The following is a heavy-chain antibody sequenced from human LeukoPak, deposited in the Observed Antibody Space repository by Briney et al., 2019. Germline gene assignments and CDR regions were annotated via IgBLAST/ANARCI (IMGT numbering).Heavy chain of an antibody. J-gene: IGHJ4*02. CDR3: AKVFGELLKDY. D-gene: IGHD3-10*01. CDR1: GFTFSSYG. Sequence: PGRSLRLSCAASGFTFSSYGMHWVRQAPGKGLEWVAVISYDGSNKYYADSVKGRFTISRDNSKNTLYLQMNSLRAEDTAVYYCAKVFGELLKDYWGQGTLVTVSS. CDR2: ISYDGSNK. V-gene: IGHV3-30*18.